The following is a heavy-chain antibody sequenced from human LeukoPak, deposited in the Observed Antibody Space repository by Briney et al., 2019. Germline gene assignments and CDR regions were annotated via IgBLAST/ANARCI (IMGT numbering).Heavy chain of an antibody. CDR3: ARDTHGDYGTIFDY. D-gene: IGHD4-17*01. J-gene: IGHJ4*02. CDR1: GYTFTSYG. V-gene: IGHV1-18*01. CDR2: ISAYNGNT. Sequence: ASVKVSCKVSGYTFTSYGISWVRQAPGQGLEWMGWISAYNGNTNYAQKLQGRVTMTTDTSTSTAYMELRSLRSDDTAVYYCARDTHGDYGTIFDYWGQGTLVTVSS.